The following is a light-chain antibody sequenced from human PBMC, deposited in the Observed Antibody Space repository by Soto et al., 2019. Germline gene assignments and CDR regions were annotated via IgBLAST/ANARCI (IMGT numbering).Light chain of an antibody. J-gene: IGLJ2*01. CDR3: SSYTTTNTLQLV. CDR1: SSDIGGYNY. Sequence: QSALTQPASVSGSPGQSITIFCSGTSSDIGGYNYVSWYQHHPGKAPKLIIYEVSYRPSGVSNRFSGSKSGNTASLTISGVQAEDEADYWCSSYTTTNTLQLVFGGGTKLTVL. CDR2: EVS. V-gene: IGLV2-14*01.